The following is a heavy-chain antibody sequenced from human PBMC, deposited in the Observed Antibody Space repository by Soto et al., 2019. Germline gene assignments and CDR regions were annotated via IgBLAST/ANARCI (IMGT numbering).Heavy chain of an antibody. CDR1: GFTFSSYA. Sequence: GGSLRLSCAASGFTFSSYAMHWVRQAPGKGLEWVAVISYDGSNKYYADSVKGRFTISRDNSKNTLYLQMNSLRAEDTAVYYCARGEVAVAGKLPSNYYYYGMDVWGQGTTVTVSS. CDR2: ISYDGSNK. V-gene: IGHV3-30-3*01. CDR3: ARGEVAVAGKLPSNYYYYGMDV. J-gene: IGHJ6*02. D-gene: IGHD6-19*01.